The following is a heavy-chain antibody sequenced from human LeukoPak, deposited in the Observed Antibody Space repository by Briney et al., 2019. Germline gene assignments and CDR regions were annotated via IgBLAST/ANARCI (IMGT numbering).Heavy chain of an antibody. J-gene: IGHJ3*02. V-gene: IGHV3-23*01. CDR1: GFTFSSYA. Sequence: GGSLRLSCAASGFTFSSYAMNWVRQAPGKGLEWVSHISSSGGSTYYAGSVKGRFTISRDNSKNTLYLQMNSLRAEDTAVYYCAKALTGTKAFDIWGKGTMVTVSS. D-gene: IGHD1-20*01. CDR2: ISSSGGST. CDR3: AKALTGTKAFDI.